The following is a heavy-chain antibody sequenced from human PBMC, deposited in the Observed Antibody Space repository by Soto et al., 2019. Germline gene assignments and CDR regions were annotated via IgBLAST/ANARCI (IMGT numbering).Heavy chain of an antibody. CDR1: GGTFSSET. D-gene: IGHD2-2*02. CDR2: VIPISDTA. Sequence: SVEVSCKASGGTFSSETITWVRQAPGQGLEWMGGVIPISDTANYAQNFRGRVTITADESTSTVYLELSSLRSEDTAVYYCATLVPAPIKLFPRLGWFDPWGQGPMITFSS. V-gene: IGHV1-69*13. CDR3: ATLVPAPIKLFPRLGWFDP. J-gene: IGHJ5*02.